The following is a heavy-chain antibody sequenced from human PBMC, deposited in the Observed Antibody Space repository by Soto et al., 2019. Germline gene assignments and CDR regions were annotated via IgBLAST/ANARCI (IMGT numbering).Heavy chain of an antibody. CDR2: IYHSGST. CDR1: GGSIISYNW. J-gene: IGHJ6*03. D-gene: IGHD3-10*01. Sequence: SETLSLTCTVSGGSIISYNWWSWVRQSPGKGLEWIGEIYHSGSTNYNPSLKSRVTMSLDKSKNQFSLKLSSVTAADTAVYYRARSGPGYYYYMDVWGKGTTVTVSS. V-gene: IGHV4-4*02. CDR3: ARSGPGYYYYMDV.